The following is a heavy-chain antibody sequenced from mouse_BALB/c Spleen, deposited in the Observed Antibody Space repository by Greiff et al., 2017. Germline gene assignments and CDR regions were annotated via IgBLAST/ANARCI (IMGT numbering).Heavy chain of an antibody. CDR2: IWSGGST. D-gene: IGHD2-10*02. J-gene: IGHJ2*01. CDR1: GFSLTSYG. Sequence: VKLQESGPGLVQPSQSLSITCTVSGFSLTSYGVHWVRQSPGKGLEWLGVIWSGGSTDYNAAFISRLSISKDNSKSQVFFKMNSLQANDTAIYYCATGYGNYEGYFDYWGQGTTLTVSS. CDR3: ATGYGNYEGYFDY. V-gene: IGHV2-2*02.